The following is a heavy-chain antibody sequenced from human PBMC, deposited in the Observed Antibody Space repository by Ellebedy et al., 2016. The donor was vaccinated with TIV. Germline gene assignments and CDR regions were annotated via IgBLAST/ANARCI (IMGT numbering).Heavy chain of an antibody. CDR2: TRNKANSYTT. CDR1: GFTFSDHY. D-gene: IGHD1-26*01. CDR3: ARAPEWEPYYFDY. Sequence: GESLKISXAASGFTFSDHYMDWVRQAPGKGLEWVGRTRNKANSYTTEYAASVKGRFTISRDDSKNSLYLQMNSLKTEDTAVYYCARAPEWEPYYFDYWGQGTLVTVSS. J-gene: IGHJ4*02. V-gene: IGHV3-72*01.